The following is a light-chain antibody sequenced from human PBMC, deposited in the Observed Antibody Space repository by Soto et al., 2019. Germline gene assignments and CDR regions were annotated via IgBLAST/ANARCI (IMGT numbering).Light chain of an antibody. CDR2: DAS. V-gene: IGKV3-20*01. J-gene: IGKJ4*01. CDR3: QQYASSPRT. Sequence: EIVLTHSPGTLSVSPGERATLSCRASQSVGRNYLAWYQQKPGQAPRLLIYDASSRATGIPDRFSGSGSGTDFTLTISRLEPEDFAVFYCQQYASSPRTFGGGTKVETK. CDR1: QSVGRNY.